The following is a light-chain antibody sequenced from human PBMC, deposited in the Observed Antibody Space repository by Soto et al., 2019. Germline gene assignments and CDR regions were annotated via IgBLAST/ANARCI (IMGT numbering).Light chain of an antibody. CDR2: AAS. CDR3: QTYNSAPWT. CDR1: QGMSNY. Sequence: IQMTQSPSSLSASVGDRVTITCRASQGMSNYLAWYQQKPWKVPKLLIYAASTLQSGVPSRFSGSGAGTDFSRTISSLQPEDVATDYCQTYNSAPWTFGQGTKVEI. V-gene: IGKV1-27*01. J-gene: IGKJ1*01.